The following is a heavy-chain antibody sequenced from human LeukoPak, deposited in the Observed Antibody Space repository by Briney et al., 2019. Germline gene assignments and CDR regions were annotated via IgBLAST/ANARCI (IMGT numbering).Heavy chain of an antibody. CDR2: ISSSSSYI. J-gene: IGHJ3*02. CDR1: GFTFSSYS. CDR3: ARDGFPADCGGDCYPLGAFDI. V-gene: IGHV3-21*04. D-gene: IGHD2-21*02. Sequence: GGSLRLSCAASGFTFSSYSMNWVRQAPGKGLEWVSSISSSSSYIYYADSVKGRFTISRDNAKNSLYLQMNSLRAEDTAVYYCARDGFPADCGGDCYPLGAFDIWGQGTMVTVSS.